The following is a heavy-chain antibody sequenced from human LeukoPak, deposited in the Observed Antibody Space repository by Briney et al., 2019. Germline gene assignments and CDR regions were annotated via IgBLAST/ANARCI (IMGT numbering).Heavy chain of an antibody. CDR1: LGSISSYY. CDR2: IYYSGST. CDR3: ASASLNIYAFDI. V-gene: IGHV4-59*01. D-gene: IGHD2/OR15-2a*01. Sequence: PSETLSLTCTVSLGSISSYYWSWIRQPPGKGLEWIGYIYYSGSTKYKPSLKSRATIPVHTSKNQFSLKLSSVTSADTAVYYCASASLNIYAFDIWGQGTMVTVSS. J-gene: IGHJ3*02.